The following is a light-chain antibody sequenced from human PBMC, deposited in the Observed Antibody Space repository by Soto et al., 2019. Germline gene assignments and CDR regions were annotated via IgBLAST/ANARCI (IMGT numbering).Light chain of an antibody. CDR1: QSVSSN. CDR3: QQYNNWLT. CDR2: GAS. J-gene: IGKJ5*01. V-gene: IGKV3-15*01. Sequence: EIVMTQSPVTLSVSPGERATLSCRASQSVSSNLAWYQQKPGQAPRLLIYGASTRATGIPARFSGSRSGTEFTLTISSLQSEDFAVYYCQQYNNWLTFGQGTRLEIK.